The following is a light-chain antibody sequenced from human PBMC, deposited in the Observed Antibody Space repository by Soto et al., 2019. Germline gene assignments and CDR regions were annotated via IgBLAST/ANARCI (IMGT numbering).Light chain of an antibody. J-gene: IGLJ1*01. CDR2: DVT. V-gene: IGLV2-14*03. CDR1: DSDIGGYDH. CDR3: SSHTSSTALV. Sequence: QSVLTQPASVSASPGQSIAISCTGTDSDIGGYDHVSWYQQHPGKAPKLLIYDVTNRPSGVSSRFSGSKAGRTASLTISGIQTEAEADYYCSSHTSSTALVFGTGTKLTVL.